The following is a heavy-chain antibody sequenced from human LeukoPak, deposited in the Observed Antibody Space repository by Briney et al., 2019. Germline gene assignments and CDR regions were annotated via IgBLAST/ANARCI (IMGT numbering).Heavy chain of an antibody. CDR2: INHSGST. CDR1: GFTFSSYE. D-gene: IGHD7-27*01. CDR3: ATPKLGNDAFDI. J-gene: IGHJ3*02. V-gene: IGHV4-34*08. Sequence: TGGSLRLSCAASGFTFSSYEMNWVRQAPGKGLEWIGEINHSGSTNYNPSLKSRVTISVDTSKNQFSLKLSSVTAADTAVYYCATPKLGNDAFDIWGQGTMVTVSS.